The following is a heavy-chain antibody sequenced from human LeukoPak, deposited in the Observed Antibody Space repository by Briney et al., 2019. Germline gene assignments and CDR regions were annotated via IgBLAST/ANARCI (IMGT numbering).Heavy chain of an antibody. CDR2: IYYSGST. CDR3: ARDDTGDYDILTGYRPHNWFDP. CDR1: GGCISSYY. V-gene: IGHV4-59*12. J-gene: IGHJ5*02. Sequence: SETLSLTCTVSGGCISSYYWSWIRQPPGKGLEWIGYIYYSGSTNYNPSLKSRVTISVDTSKNQFSLKLSSVTAADTAVYYCARDDTGDYDILTGYRPHNWFDPWGQGTLVTVSS. D-gene: IGHD3-9*01.